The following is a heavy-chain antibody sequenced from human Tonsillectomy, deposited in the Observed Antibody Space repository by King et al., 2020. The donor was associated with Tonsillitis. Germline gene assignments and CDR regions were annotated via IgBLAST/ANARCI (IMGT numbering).Heavy chain of an antibody. V-gene: IGHV1-18*04. D-gene: IGHD2-2*01. CDR1: GYTFTSYG. CDR3: ARDSSPRPYCSSTSCSGAAAGTDY. Sequence: QLVQSGAEVKKPGASVKVSCKASGYTFTSYGISWVRQAPGQGLEWMGWISAYNGNTNYAQKLQGRVTMTTDTSTSTAYMELRSLRSDDTAVYYCARDSSPRPYCSSTSCSGAAAGTDYWGQGTLVTVSS. J-gene: IGHJ4*02. CDR2: ISAYNGNT.